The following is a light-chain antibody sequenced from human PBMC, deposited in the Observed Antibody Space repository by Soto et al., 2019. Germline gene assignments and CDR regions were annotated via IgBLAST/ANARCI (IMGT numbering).Light chain of an antibody. CDR3: SSYTTSNTRQIV. V-gene: IGLV2-14*01. CDR2: DVS. J-gene: IGLJ1*01. CDR1: SNDVGGYNY. Sequence: QSALTQPPSASGSPGQSVTISCTGTSNDVGGYNYVSWYQQHPGKAPKLMIYDVSNRPSGVSIRFSGSKSDNTASLTISGLQPEDEADYHCSSYTTSNTRQIVFGTGTKVTVL.